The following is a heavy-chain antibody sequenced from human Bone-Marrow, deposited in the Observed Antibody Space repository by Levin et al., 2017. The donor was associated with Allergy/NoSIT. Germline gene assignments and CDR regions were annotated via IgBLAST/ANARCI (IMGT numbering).Heavy chain of an antibody. V-gene: IGHV3-9*01. J-gene: IGHJ6*02. CDR3: ARHKDYGGNGYYYYGMDV. CDR2: VSWNSGTI. Sequence: GGSLRLSCAASGFTFTDYAIHWIRQAPGRGLEWVSGVSWNSGTIGYADSVKGRFTISRDNAKNSLYLQMNSLRTEDTALSFCARHKDYGGNGYYYYGMDVWGQGTTVTVSS. CDR1: GFTFTDYA. D-gene: IGHD4-23*01.